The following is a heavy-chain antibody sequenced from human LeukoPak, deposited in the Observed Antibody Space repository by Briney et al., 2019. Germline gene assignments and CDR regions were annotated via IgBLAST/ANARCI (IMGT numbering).Heavy chain of an antibody. D-gene: IGHD6-13*01. CDR3: ARDQWGQQLGWFDP. CDR2: IYTSGST. V-gene: IGHV4-4*07. CDR1: GGSISSYY. Sequence: NASETLSLTCTVSGGSISSYYWSWIRQPAGKGLEWIGRIYTSGSTNYNPSLKSRVTMSVDTSKNQFSLKLSPVTAADTAVYYCARDQWGQQLGWFDPWGQGTLVTVSS. J-gene: IGHJ5*02.